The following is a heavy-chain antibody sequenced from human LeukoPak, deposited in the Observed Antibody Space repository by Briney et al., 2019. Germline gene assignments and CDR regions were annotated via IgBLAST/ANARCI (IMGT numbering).Heavy chain of an antibody. CDR3: ARGVGEYCSSTSCYGAEYFQH. D-gene: IGHD2-2*01. CDR2: INHSGST. CDR1: GGSFSGYY. V-gene: IGHV4-34*01. J-gene: IGHJ1*01. Sequence: SETLSLTCAVYGGSFSGYYWSWIRQPPGKGLEWIGEINHSGSTNYNPSLRSRVTISVDTSKNQFSLKLSSVTAADTAVYYCARGVGEYCSSTSCYGAEYFQHWGQGTLVTVSS.